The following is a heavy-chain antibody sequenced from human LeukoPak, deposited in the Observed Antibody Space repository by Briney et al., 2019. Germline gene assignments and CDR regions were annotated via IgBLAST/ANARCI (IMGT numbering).Heavy chain of an antibody. V-gene: IGHV3-74*01. CDR1: GFTFGTYW. CDR2: INSDGSST. D-gene: IGHD1-26*01. J-gene: IGHJ4*02. CDR3: AREGSYHSRAIDY. Sequence: PGGSLRLSCGASGFTFGTYWMHWVRQAPGKGLVWVSGINSDGSSTSYADSVKGRFTISRDNAKNTLYLQMNSLRAEGTAVYYCAREGSYHSRAIDYWGQGTLVTVSS.